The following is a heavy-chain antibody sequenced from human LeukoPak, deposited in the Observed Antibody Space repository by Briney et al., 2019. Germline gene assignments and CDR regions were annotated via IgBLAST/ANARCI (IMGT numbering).Heavy chain of an antibody. Sequence: GGSLRLSCAASGFTISSYEMNWVRQSPGKGLEWVSYISSSGSTIYYADSVKGRFTISRDNAKNSLYLQMNSLRAEDTAVYYCAELGITMIGGVWGKGTTVTISS. D-gene: IGHD3-10*02. CDR1: GFTISSYE. V-gene: IGHV3-48*03. CDR2: ISSSGSTI. CDR3: AELGITMIGGV. J-gene: IGHJ6*04.